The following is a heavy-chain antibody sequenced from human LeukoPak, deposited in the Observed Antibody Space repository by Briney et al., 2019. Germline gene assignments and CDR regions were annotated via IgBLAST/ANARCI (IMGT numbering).Heavy chain of an antibody. D-gene: IGHD3-22*01. CDR3: AREYFHDGTGYSVFFDY. J-gene: IGHJ4*02. CDR1: GASVSDGNYY. Sequence: SETLSLTCSVSGASVSDGNYYWSWIRQPAGKGLEWIGRIYTSGNTNYNPSLKSRVTMSVDTSKNQFSLKLSYVTAADTAVYYCAREYFHDGTGYSVFFDYWGQGTLVTVSS. CDR2: IYTSGNT. V-gene: IGHV4-61*02.